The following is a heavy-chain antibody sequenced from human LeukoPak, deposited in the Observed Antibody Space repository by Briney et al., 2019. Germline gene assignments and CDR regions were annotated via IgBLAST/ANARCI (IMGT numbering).Heavy chain of an antibody. CDR3: AARGSLRGYYYYYMDV. V-gene: IGHV3-23*01. CDR2: ISRSGGST. Sequence: QPGGSLRLSCAASGFTFSSYAMSWVRQAPGKGLEWVSAISRSGGSTYYADSVKGRFTISRDNSKNTLYLQMNSLKAEDTAVYYCAARGSLRGYYYYYMDVWAKGTTVSVSS. D-gene: IGHD3-16*01. CDR1: GFTFSSYA. J-gene: IGHJ6*03.